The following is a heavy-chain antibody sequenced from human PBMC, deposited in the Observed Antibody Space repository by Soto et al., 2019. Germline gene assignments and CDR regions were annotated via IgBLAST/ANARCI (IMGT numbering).Heavy chain of an antibody. CDR1: GFTFFSYW. D-gene: IGHD3-9*01. V-gene: IGHV3-7*01. Sequence: GGSLRLSCAASGFTFFSYWMTWVRQAPGKGLEWVANINRDGSETYYVDPVKGRFTISRDNSKNSLYLQMNNLRAEDTATYYCVKDKKYDILSAWDALDIWGHGTLVTVSS. CDR3: VKDKKYDILSAWDALDI. J-gene: IGHJ3*02. CDR2: INRDGSET.